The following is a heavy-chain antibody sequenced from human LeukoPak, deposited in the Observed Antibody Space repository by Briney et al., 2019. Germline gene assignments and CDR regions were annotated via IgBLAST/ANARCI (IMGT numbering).Heavy chain of an antibody. CDR2: MNPNSGNT. CDR3: ERVITMVQGVLLSYFDY. CDR1: VYTFTSYD. D-gene: IGHD3-10*01. V-gene: IGHV1-8*01. J-gene: IGHJ4*02. Sequence: ASVKVSCKASVYTFTSYDNNWVRQATGQGLEGMGWMNPNSGNTGYAQKFQGRVTMTRNTCISTAYLEMSSLRSVDTDVYYCERVITMVQGVLLSYFDYWGQGTLVTVSS.